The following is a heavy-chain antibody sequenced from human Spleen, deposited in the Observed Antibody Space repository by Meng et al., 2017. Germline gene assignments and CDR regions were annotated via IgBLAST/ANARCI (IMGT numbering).Heavy chain of an antibody. CDR1: GGSFSGYY. CDR3: AKVHSNSPYFDY. CDR2: INHSGST. Sequence: QVQLQQCGAGLLKPSETLSLTCAVYGGSFSGYYWSWICQPPGKGLEWIGEINHSGSTNYNPSLKSRVTISVDKSKNQFSLKLSSVTAADTAVYYCAKVHSNSPYFDYWGQGTLVTVSS. D-gene: IGHD6-6*01. V-gene: IGHV4-34*01. J-gene: IGHJ4*02.